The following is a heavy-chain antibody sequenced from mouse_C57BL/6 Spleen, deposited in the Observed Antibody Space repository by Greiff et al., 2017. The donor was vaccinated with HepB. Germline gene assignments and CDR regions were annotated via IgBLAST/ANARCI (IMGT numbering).Heavy chain of an antibody. CDR2: INPGSGGT. J-gene: IGHJ1*03. Sequence: VQRVESGAELVRPGTSVKVSCKASGYAFTNYLIEWVKQRPGQGLEWIGVINPGSGGTNYNEKFKGKATLTADKSSSTAYMQLSSLTSEDSAVYFCARDYDYDGTSDWYFDVWGTGTTVTVSS. V-gene: IGHV1-54*01. CDR3: ARDYDYDGTSDWYFDV. D-gene: IGHD2-4*01. CDR1: GYAFTNYL.